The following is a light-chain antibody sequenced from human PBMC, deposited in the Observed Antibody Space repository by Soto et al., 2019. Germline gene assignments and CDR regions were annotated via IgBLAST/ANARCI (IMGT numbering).Light chain of an antibody. CDR1: TSNIGSNY. CDR2: RNN. J-gene: IGLJ1*01. Sequence: QSVLTQPPSASGTPGQRVTISCSGSTSNIGSNYVYWYQQLPGTAPKLLIFRNNQRPSGVPDRFSASKSGTSASLAISGLRSEDEADYYCAAWDDSLSGPHYVFGTGTKLTVL. V-gene: IGLV1-47*01. CDR3: AAWDDSLSGPHYV.